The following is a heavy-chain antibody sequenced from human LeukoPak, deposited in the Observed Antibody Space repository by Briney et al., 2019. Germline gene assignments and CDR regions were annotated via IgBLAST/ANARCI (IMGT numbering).Heavy chain of an antibody. CDR2: ISSSSSYI. Sequence: GGSLRLSCAASGFSFNRYGMSWVRQAPGKGLEWVSSISSSSSYIYYADSVKGRFTISRDNAKNSLYLQMNSLRAEDTAVYYCARSTPIPSLFDYWGQGTLVTVSS. V-gene: IGHV3-21*01. D-gene: IGHD2-2*01. CDR3: ARSTPIPSLFDY. CDR1: GFSFNRYG. J-gene: IGHJ4*02.